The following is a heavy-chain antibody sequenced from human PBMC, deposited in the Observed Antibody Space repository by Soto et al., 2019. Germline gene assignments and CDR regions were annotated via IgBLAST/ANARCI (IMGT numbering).Heavy chain of an antibody. D-gene: IGHD5-12*01. J-gene: IGHJ4*02. CDR3: ARGGGFDQFYAY. V-gene: IGHV1-8*01. Sequence: QVQLVQSGAGVKKPGASVKVSYKASGYNFTNYDINWVRQATGQGLEWMGWMTPNTGYTGYAQKFQGRVTMTRDTSKNTAYMELSSLRSEDTAVYFCARGGGFDQFYAYWGQGSLVTVSS. CDR2: MTPNTGYT. CDR1: GYNFTNYD.